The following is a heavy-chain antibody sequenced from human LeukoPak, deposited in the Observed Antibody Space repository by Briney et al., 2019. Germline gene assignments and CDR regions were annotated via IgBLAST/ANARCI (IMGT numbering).Heavy chain of an antibody. V-gene: IGHV4-59*01. CDR3: ARAYDFWSGYPYNWFDP. J-gene: IGHJ5*02. Sequence: PSETLSLTCTVSGGSISSYYWSWIRQPPGKGLEWIGSIYYSGSTNYNPSLKSRVTISVDTSKNQFSLKLSSVTAADTAVYYCARAYDFWSGYPYNWFDPWGQGTLVTVSS. D-gene: IGHD3-3*01. CDR1: GGSISSYY. CDR2: IYYSGST.